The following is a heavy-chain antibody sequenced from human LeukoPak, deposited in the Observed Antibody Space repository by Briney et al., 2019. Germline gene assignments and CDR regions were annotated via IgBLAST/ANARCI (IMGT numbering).Heavy chain of an antibody. J-gene: IGHJ4*02. CDR3: ARQGPSYYDFWSGSYFDY. CDR1: GGSISSSSYY. Sequence: PSETLSLTCTVSGGSISSSSYYWGWIRQPPGKGLEWIVSIYYSGSTYYNPSLKSRVTISVDTSKNQFSLKLSSVTAADTAVYYCARQGPSYYDFWSGSYFDYWGQGTLVTVSS. CDR2: IYYSGST. D-gene: IGHD3-3*01. V-gene: IGHV4-39*01.